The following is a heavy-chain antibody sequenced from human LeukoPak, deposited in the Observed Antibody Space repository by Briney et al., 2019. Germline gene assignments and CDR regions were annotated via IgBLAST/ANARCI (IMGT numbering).Heavy chain of an antibody. J-gene: IGHJ4*02. Sequence: GGSLRLSCAASGFTFDDYAMHWVRQAPGKGLEWVSGISWNSGSIGYADSVKGRFTISRDNAKNSLYLQMNSLRAEDTAVYYCARDYDGSGPMSQWGQGTLVTVSS. D-gene: IGHD3-22*01. CDR1: GFTFDDYA. V-gene: IGHV3-9*01. CDR3: ARDYDGSGPMSQ. CDR2: ISWNSGSI.